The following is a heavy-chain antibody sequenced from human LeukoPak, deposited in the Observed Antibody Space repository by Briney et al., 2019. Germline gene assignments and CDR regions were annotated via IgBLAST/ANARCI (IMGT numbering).Heavy chain of an antibody. CDR3: ARDVGDPVRFDY. V-gene: IGHV3-7*01. D-gene: IGHD2-21*02. J-gene: IGHJ4*02. CDR2: IEDNGRKT. Sequence: PGGSLRLSCAASGFTFSNYWMNWVRQAPGKGLEWVADIEDNGRKTYYVDSVKGRFTISRDNAENSLYLQMNSLRVEDTAVYYCARDVGDPVRFDYWGQGTLRTVSS. CDR1: GFTFSNYW.